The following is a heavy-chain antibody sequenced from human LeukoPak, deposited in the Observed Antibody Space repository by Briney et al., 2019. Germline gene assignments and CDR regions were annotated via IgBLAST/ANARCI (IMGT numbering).Heavy chain of an antibody. CDR2: ISSSSYI. CDR3: ARDLPGSGSHGRPFDY. V-gene: IGHV3-21*01. D-gene: IGHD1-26*01. CDR1: GVALSTSNW. Sequence: PSETPSLTRDVSGVALSTSNWWSWVRQPPGRGLEWVSSISSSSYIYYADSVKGRFTISRDNAKNSLYLQMNSLRAEDTAVYYCARDLPGSGSHGRPFDYWGQGTLVTVSS. J-gene: IGHJ4*02.